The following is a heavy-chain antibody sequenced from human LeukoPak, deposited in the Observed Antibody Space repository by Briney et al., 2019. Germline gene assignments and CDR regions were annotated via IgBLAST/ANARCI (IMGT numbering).Heavy chain of an antibody. CDR1: GFSLSDSH. V-gene: IGHV3-73*01. J-gene: IGHJ4*02. CDR2: IRSRRDNYAT. Sequence: GVSLRLSCAASGFSLSDSHMHWVRQAPGKGLEWVGHIRSRRDNYATAYGVSVQGRFTISRDDSNNMAYLQMNSLTADDTAVYYCSRQTVSCHDFWGQGTLVTVSS. D-gene: IGHD2-2*01. CDR3: SRQTVSCHDF.